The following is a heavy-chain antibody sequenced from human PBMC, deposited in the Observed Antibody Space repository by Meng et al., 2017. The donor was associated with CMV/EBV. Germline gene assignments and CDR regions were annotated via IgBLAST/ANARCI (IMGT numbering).Heavy chain of an antibody. CDR2: IIPIFGTA. D-gene: IGHD5-12*01. Sequence: LVQGGAEMKKPGFAVKASCKASGCTFSSYASSWVRQAPGQGLEWMRGIIPIFGTANYAQKFQGRVTITADESTSTAYMELSSLRSEDTAVYYCAREGALAYFDYWGQGTLVTVSS. J-gene: IGHJ4*02. V-gene: IGHV1-69*01. CDR3: AREGALAYFDY. CDR1: GCTFSSYA.